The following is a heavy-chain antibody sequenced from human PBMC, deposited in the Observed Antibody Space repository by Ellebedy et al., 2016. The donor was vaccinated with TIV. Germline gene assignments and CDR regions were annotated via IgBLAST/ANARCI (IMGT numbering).Heavy chain of an antibody. Sequence: GESLKISCVASGFAFSSYAMNWVRQAPGKGLEWVSFISDSGGNTYYADSVKGRFTISRDNYKDTLYLQMSSLRAEDTAVYYCARGNTFGFVLWGRGTLVTVSS. CDR1: GFAFSSYA. CDR3: ARGNTFGFVL. J-gene: IGHJ2*01. CDR2: ISDSGGNT. D-gene: IGHD5-18*01. V-gene: IGHV3-23*01.